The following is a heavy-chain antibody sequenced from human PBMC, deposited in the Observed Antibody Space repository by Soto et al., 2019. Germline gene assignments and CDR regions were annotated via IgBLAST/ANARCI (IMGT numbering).Heavy chain of an antibody. CDR3: AREAYYDSSGYYY. CDR2: IYSGGST. V-gene: IGHV3-53*02. J-gene: IGHJ4*02. Sequence: EVQLVETGGGLIQPGGSLRLSCAASGFTVSSNYMSWVRQAPGKGLEWVSVIYSGGSTYYADSVKGRFTISRDNPKNTLYLQMNSLRAEDTAVYYCAREAYYDSSGYYYWGQGTLVTVSS. CDR1: GFTVSSNY. D-gene: IGHD3-22*01.